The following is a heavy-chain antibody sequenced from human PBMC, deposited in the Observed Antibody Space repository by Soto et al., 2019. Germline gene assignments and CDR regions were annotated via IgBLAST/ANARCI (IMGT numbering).Heavy chain of an antibody. J-gene: IGHJ4*02. V-gene: IGHV3-23*01. CDR3: AKEVPYCTNGVCYFDY. D-gene: IGHD2-8*01. CDR1: GFTFSSYA. CDR2: ISGSGGST. Sequence: GSLRLSCAASGFTFSSYAMSWVRQAPGKGLEWVSAISGSGGSTYYADSVKGRFTISRDNSKNTLYLQMNSLRAEDTAVYYCAKEVPYCTNGVCYFDYWGQGTLVTVSS.